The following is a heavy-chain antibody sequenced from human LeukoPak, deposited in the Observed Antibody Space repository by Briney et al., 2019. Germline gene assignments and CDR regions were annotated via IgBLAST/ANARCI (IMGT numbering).Heavy chain of an antibody. CDR2: ISYDGSNK. Sequence: GSLRLSCAASGFTFSSYGMHWVRQAPGKGLEWVAVISYDGSNKYYADSVKGRFTISRDNSKNTLYLQINSLRAEDTAVYYCAKAPPANAFDIWGQGTMVTVSS. V-gene: IGHV3-30*18. CDR1: GFTFSSYG. J-gene: IGHJ3*02. CDR3: AKAPPANAFDI.